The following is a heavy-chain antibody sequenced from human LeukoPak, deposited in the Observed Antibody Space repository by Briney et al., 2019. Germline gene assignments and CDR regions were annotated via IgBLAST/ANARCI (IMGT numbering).Heavy chain of an antibody. CDR2: ISYDGSNK. CDR1: GFTFSNYG. CDR3: AKDIRTSCYRLGCYYYGMDV. J-gene: IGHJ6*02. V-gene: IGHV3-30*18. Sequence: GGSLRLSCAASGFTFSNYGMHRVRQAPGKGLEWVAVISYDGSNKYYADSVKGRFTISRDNSRNTLYLQVNSLRAEDTAVYYCAKDIRTSCYRLGCYYYGMDVWGQGTTVTVSS. D-gene: IGHD2-2*02.